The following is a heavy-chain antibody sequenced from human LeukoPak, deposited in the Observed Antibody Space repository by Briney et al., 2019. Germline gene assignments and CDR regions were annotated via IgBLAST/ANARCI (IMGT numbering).Heavy chain of an antibody. Sequence: GGSLRLSCAASGFTFSNYYMSWIRQAPGKGLEWVSYISSSATTMYYADSVKDRFIISRDNAKNSLFLQMNSLRAEDTAVYYCAREDWNDGGGFDIWGQGTMVTVSS. CDR1: GFTFSNYY. V-gene: IGHV3-11*01. J-gene: IGHJ3*02. D-gene: IGHD1-1*01. CDR3: AREDWNDGGGFDI. CDR2: ISSSATTM.